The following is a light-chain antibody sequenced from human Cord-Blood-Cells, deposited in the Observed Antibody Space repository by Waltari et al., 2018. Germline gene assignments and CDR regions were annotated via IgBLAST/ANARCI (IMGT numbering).Light chain of an antibody. V-gene: IGLV2-14*01. Sequence: QSALPQPPSVSGSPGQSIPIACTGTSSAVVRYNYVSWYQQHPGKAPKLMIYEVSNRPSGVSNRFSGSKSGNTASLTISGLQAEDEADYYCSSYTSSSTVVFGGGTKLTVL. J-gene: IGLJ2*01. CDR2: EVS. CDR3: SSYTSSSTVV. CDR1: SSAVVRYNY.